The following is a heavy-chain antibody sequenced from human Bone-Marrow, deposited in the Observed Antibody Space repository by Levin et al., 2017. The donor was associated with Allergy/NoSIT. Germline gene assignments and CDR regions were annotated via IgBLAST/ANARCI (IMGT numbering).Heavy chain of an antibody. CDR3: ARVGVWFGEFPWNYYYYGMDV. CDR2: INPNSGGT. Sequence: GESLKISCKASGYTFTGYYMHWVRQAPGQGLEWMGWINPNSGGTNYAQKFQGRVTMTRDTSISTAYMELSRLRSDDTAVYYCARVGVWFGEFPWNYYYYGMDVWGQGTTVTVSS. D-gene: IGHD3-10*01. CDR1: GYTFTGYY. V-gene: IGHV1-2*02. J-gene: IGHJ6*02.